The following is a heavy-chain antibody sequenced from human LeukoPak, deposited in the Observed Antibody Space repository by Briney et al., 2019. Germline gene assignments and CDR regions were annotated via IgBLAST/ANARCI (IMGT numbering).Heavy chain of an antibody. V-gene: IGHV4-59*12. CDR1: GGSISSYY. CDR3: ARDQRSGYSGYDYYYYYMDV. J-gene: IGHJ6*03. D-gene: IGHD5-12*01. CDR2: IYYSGST. Sequence: SETLSLTCTVSGGSISSYYWSWIRQPPGKGLAWIGSIYYSGSTYYNPSLKSRVTISVDTSKNQFSLNLSSVTAADTAVYYCARDQRSGYSGYDYYYYYMDVWGKGTTVTVSS.